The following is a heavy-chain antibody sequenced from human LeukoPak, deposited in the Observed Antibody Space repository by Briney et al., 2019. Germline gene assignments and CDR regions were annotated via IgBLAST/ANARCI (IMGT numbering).Heavy chain of an antibody. J-gene: IGHJ4*02. V-gene: IGHV1-3*01. D-gene: IGHD2-15*01. Sequence: GASVKVSCKASGYTFTSYAMHWVRQAPGQRLEWMGWANAGNGNTKYSQKFQGRVTITRDTSTSTVYMELSSLGSEDTAVYYCARGGYEIPSSDYWGQGTLVTVSS. CDR3: ARGGYEIPSSDY. CDR2: ANAGNGNT. CDR1: GYTFTSYA.